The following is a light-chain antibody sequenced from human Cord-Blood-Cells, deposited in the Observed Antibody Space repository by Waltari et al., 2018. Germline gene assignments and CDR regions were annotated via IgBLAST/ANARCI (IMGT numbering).Light chain of an antibody. CDR2: EDN. V-gene: IGLV6-57*01. Sequence: FMLTQPHSVSESPGTTVTISCTRSSGSIASNYAQWYQQRPGSSPTTVIYEDNQRPSGVPDRFSGSIDSSSNSASLTISGLKTEDEADYYCQSYDSSNQVFGGGTKLTVL. CDR3: QSYDSSNQV. CDR1: SGSIASNY. J-gene: IGLJ3*02.